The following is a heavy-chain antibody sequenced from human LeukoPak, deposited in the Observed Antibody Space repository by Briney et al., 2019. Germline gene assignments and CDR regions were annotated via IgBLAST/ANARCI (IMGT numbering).Heavy chain of an antibody. CDR3: TRDRSAVAGTGSSAHY. J-gene: IGHJ4*02. CDR1: GFTFGDYA. V-gene: IGHV3-49*04. CDR2: IRSKTYGGKT. D-gene: IGHD6-19*01. Sequence: AGGSLRLSCTACGFTFGDYAMRWVRQAPGKGGEWVGFIRSKTYGGKTDYAESVKGRFTISRDESKSIAYLQMNSLKTEGTAVYYCTRDRSAVAGTGSSAHYWGQGTLVTVSS.